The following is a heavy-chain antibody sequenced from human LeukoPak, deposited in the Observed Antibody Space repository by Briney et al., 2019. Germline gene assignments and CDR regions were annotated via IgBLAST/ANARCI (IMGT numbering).Heavy chain of an antibody. CDR2: IYYSGST. CDR3: ARRSSSWYSRFDP. D-gene: IGHD6-13*01. Sequence: SETLSLTCTVSGGSISSSSYYWGWIRQPPGKGLEWIGSIYYSGSTCYNPSLKSRVTISVDTSKNQFSLKLSSVTAADTAVYYCARRSSSWYSRFDPWGQGALVTVSS. J-gene: IGHJ5*02. V-gene: IGHV4-39*01. CDR1: GGSISSSSYY.